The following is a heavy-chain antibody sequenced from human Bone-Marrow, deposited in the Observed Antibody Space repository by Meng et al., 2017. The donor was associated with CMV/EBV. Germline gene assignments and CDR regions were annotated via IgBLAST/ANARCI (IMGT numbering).Heavy chain of an antibody. J-gene: IGHJ6*02. CDR1: GFTFSSYS. D-gene: IGHD2-15*01. V-gene: IGHV3-21*01. Sequence: GGSLRLSCAASGFTFSSYSMNWVRQAPGKGLEWVSSISSSSSYIYYADSVKGRFTISRDNAKNSLYLQMNSLRAEDTAVYYCAREVMGGWYYYYGMDVWGQGTTVTVSS. CDR2: ISSSSSYI. CDR3: AREVMGGWYYYYGMDV.